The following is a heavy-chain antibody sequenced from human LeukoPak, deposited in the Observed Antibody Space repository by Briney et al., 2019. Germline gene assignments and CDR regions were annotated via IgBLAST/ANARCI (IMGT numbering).Heavy chain of an antibody. CDR3: ARDHWDSSGRNPPDY. D-gene: IGHD3-22*01. Sequence: ASVKVSCKASGYTFTGYYMHWVRQAPGQGLGWMGWINPNSGGTNYAQKFQGRVTMTRDTSISTAYMELSRLRSDDTAVYYCARDHWDSSGRNPPDYWGQGTLVTVSS. J-gene: IGHJ4*02. CDR1: GYTFTGYY. V-gene: IGHV1-2*02. CDR2: INPNSGGT.